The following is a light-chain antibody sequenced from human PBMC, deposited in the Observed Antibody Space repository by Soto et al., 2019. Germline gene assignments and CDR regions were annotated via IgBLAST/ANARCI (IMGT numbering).Light chain of an antibody. CDR1: QSISTF. J-gene: IGKJ1*01. Sequence: ELVMTQSPATLSVAPGERATLSCRASQSISTFLAWYQQKPGQAPRLLLYGASARATGIPARFSGSGSGTGFTLTISSLQSEDFAFYYCQQYNNWPRTFGQGTKVDIK. CDR3: QQYNNWPRT. V-gene: IGKV3-15*01. CDR2: GAS.